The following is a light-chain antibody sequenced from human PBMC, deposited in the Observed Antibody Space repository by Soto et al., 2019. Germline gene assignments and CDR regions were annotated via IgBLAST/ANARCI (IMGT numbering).Light chain of an antibody. CDR3: MQALQSLT. Sequence: VVMSQSPLSLPVTLGQPASISCRSNQSLVHSDGIAYVWWFRQRPGRPPRRLIYKVPNRDPGVPARLSGSGSGTDFAQKINRVEAEDVGTYYCMQALQSLTFGQGTRLEI. V-gene: IGKV2-30*02. CDR1: QSLVHSDGIAY. J-gene: IGKJ5*01. CDR2: KVP.